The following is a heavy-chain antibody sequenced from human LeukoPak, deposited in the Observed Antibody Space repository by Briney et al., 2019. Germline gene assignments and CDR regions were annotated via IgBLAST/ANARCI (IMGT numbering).Heavy chain of an antibody. CDR3: ARAPGGYSYGTPNFDY. D-gene: IGHD5-18*01. CDR2: ISSSSYI. Sequence: GGSLRLSCAASGFTFSSYSLIWVRQAPGKGLEWVSSISSSSYIYYADSVKGRFTISRDNAKNSLYLQMNSLRAEDTAVYYCARAPGGYSYGTPNFDYWGQGTLVTVSS. V-gene: IGHV3-21*01. J-gene: IGHJ4*02. CDR1: GFTFSSYS.